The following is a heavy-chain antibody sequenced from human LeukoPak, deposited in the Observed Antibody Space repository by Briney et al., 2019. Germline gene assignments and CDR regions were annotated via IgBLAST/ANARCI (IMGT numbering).Heavy chain of an antibody. Sequence: VASVKVSCKASGGTFSSYAISWVRQAPGQGLEWMGGIIPIFGTANYAQKFQGRVTITADESTSTAYMELSSLRSEDTAVYYCASPAPYCGGDCYSYGYWGQGTLVTVSS. CDR2: IIPIFGTA. D-gene: IGHD2-21*01. CDR3: ASPAPYCGGDCYSYGY. J-gene: IGHJ4*02. CDR1: GGTFSSYA. V-gene: IGHV1-69*01.